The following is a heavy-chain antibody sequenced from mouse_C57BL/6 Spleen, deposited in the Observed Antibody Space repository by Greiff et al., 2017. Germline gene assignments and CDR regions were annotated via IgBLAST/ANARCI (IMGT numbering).Heavy chain of an antibody. V-gene: IGHV5-4*03. D-gene: IGHD3-3*01. Sequence: DVKLVESGGGLVKPGGSLKLSCAASGFTFSSYAMSWVRQTPEKRLEWVATISDGGSYTYYPDNVKGRFTISRDNAKNNLYLQMSHLKSEDTAMYYYAGRAGDLDYWGQGTTLTVSS. CDR2: ISDGGSYT. CDR3: AGRAGDLDY. CDR1: GFTFSSYA. J-gene: IGHJ2*01.